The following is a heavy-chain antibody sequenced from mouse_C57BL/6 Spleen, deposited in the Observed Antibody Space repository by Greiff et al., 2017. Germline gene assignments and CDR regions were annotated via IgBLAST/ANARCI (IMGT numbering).Heavy chain of an antibody. D-gene: IGHD2-4*01. Sequence: EVNVVESGGGLVKPGGSLKLSCAASGFTFSSYAMSWVRQTPEKRLEWVATISDGGSYTYYPDNVKGRFTISRDNAKNNLYLQMSHLKSEDTAMYYCARGYDYDVGYFDVWGTGTTVTVSS. CDR2: ISDGGSYT. CDR1: GFTFSSYA. V-gene: IGHV5-4*03. J-gene: IGHJ1*03. CDR3: ARGYDYDVGYFDV.